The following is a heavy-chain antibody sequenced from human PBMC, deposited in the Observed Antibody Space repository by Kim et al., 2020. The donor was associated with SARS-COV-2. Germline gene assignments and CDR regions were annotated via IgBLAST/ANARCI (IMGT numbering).Heavy chain of an antibody. V-gene: IGHV4-4*07. D-gene: IGHD3-9*01. CDR3: AGDWGGYDVLTGYYAYFEY. J-gene: IGHJ4*02. CDR1: GGSINSYY. Sequence: SETLSLTCTVSGGSINSYYWSWIRQPAGKGLEWIGRIYGSESTRFNPSLRSRATMSVDASKNQFSLKLSSVTAADTAVYYCAGDWGGYDVLTGYYAYFEYWGQGILVTVSS. CDR2: IYGSEST.